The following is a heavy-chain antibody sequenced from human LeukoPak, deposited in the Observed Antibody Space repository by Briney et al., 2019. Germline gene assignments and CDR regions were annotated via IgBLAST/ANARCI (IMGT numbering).Heavy chain of an antibody. CDR3: ARGGFGYVYFDY. J-gene: IGHJ4*02. CDR1: GFTFSAYW. CDR2: VKGDGSEK. V-gene: IGHV3-7*01. D-gene: IGHD2-8*01. Sequence: GGSLRLSCAASGFTFSAYWMSWVRQAPGKGLEWVARVKGDGSEKYSVDSVRGRFTISRDNAKSSLYLQMNSLRAEDTALYYCARGGFGYVYFDYWGQGSLVTVSS.